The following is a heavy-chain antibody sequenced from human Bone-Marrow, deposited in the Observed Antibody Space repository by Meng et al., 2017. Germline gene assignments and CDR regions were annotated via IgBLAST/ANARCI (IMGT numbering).Heavy chain of an antibody. CDR2: INHSGST. CDR1: GGSFSGYY. Sequence: SETLSLTCAVYGGSFSGYYWSWIRQPPGKGLEWIGEINHSGSTNYNPSPNSRVTISVDTSKNQFSLKLSSVTAADTAVYYCARGLYHYGSGSYYRGCWFDPWGQGTLVTVSS. J-gene: IGHJ5*02. V-gene: IGHV4-34*01. CDR3: ARGLYHYGSGSYYRGCWFDP. D-gene: IGHD3-10*01.